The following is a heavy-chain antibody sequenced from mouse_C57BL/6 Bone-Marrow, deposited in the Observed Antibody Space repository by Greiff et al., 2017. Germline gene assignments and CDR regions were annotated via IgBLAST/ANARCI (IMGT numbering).Heavy chain of an antibody. CDR1: GYAFSSYW. V-gene: IGHV1-80*01. D-gene: IGHD1-1*02. CDR3: ARDLLLRWSYWYFDV. Sequence: QVQLQQSGAELVKPGASVKISCKASGYAFSSYWMNWVKQRPGKGLEWIGQIYPGDGDTNYNGKFKGKATLTADKSSSTAYMQLSSLTSEDSAVYFCARDLLLRWSYWYFDVWGTGTTVTVSS. CDR2: IYPGDGDT. J-gene: IGHJ1*03.